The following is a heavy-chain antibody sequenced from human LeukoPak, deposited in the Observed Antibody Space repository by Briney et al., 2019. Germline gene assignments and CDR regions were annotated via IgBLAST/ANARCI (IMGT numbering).Heavy chain of an antibody. J-gene: IGHJ4*02. Sequence: ASVKVSCKASGYTFTSYGISWVRQAPGQGLEWMGWISAYNGNTNYAQKLQGRVTMTTDTSTSTAYMELRSLRSEDTAVYYCARDPSGGAADPFDYWGQGTLVTVSS. CDR3: ARDPSGGAADPFDY. CDR2: ISAYNGNT. V-gene: IGHV1-18*01. CDR1: GYTFTSYG. D-gene: IGHD6-13*01.